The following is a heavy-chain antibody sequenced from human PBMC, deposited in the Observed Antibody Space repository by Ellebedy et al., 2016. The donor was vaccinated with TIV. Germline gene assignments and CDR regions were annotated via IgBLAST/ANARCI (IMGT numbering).Heavy chain of an antibody. CDR1: GFTFSSYW. Sequence: GESLKISCAASGFTFSSYWMSWVRQAPGKGLEWVANIKQDGSEKYYVDSVKGRFTISRDNSKNTLYLQMGSLRTEDMAVYYCARDWGVSVRGADYWGQGTLVTVSS. J-gene: IGHJ4*02. V-gene: IGHV3-7*01. CDR2: IKQDGSEK. D-gene: IGHD3-16*01. CDR3: ARDWGVSVRGADY.